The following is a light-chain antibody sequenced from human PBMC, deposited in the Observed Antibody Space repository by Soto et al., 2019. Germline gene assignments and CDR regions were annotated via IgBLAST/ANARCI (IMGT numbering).Light chain of an antibody. J-gene: IGKJ3*01. V-gene: IGKV3-11*01. CDR1: QSVSSY. Sequence: EIVLTQSPATLSLSPGERATLSCRASQSVSSYLAGYQQKPGQAPRLLIYAASNSATGIPARFSGSGSGTDFTLTISSLEPEDFAVYYWQQRSNWPPGFTFGPGTKVDIK. CDR2: AAS. CDR3: QQRSNWPPGFT.